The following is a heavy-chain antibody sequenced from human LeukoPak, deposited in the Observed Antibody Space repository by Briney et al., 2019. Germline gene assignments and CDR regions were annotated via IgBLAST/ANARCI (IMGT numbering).Heavy chain of an antibody. CDR2: ISSSSNNI. CDR1: GFTFRPYS. V-gene: IGHV3-48*01. D-gene: IGHD1-26*01. J-gene: IGHJ3*01. CDR3: ARDGWYSGSYDAFDV. Sequence: GGSLRLSCGASGFTFRPYSMNWVREAPGKGREWGSYISSSSNNIYYADSVKGRVTISRGNAKNSLYLQMNSLRAEDTAVYYCARDGWYSGSYDAFDVWGQGTMVTVSS.